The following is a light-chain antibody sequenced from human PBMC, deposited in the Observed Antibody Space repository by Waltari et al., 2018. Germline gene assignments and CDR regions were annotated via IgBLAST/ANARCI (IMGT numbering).Light chain of an antibody. Sequence: DLVMTQTPPSLSVTPGQPASISCKSSQSLLYRNGKTYLSWYLQKPGQPPQLLIYEVSNRLSGVPDRFSGSGSGTDFTLKISRVEAEDVGVYYCMQSVQFPFTFGQGTKLEIK. J-gene: IGKJ2*01. CDR2: EVS. CDR3: MQSVQFPFT. CDR1: QSLLYRNGKTY. V-gene: IGKV2D-29*01.